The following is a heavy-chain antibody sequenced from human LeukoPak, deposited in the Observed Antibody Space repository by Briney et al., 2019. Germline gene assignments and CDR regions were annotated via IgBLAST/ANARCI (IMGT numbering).Heavy chain of an antibody. J-gene: IGHJ4*02. D-gene: IGHD1-26*01. CDR2: INSHGGSS. CDR3: ASGLVGWYYFDY. Sequence: PGGSLRLSCVASGFTFAGYAMTWVRQAPGKGLEWVSSINSHGGSSYYADSVKGRFTISRDNPKNTLYLQMNSLRVEDTAVYYCASGLVGWYYFDYWGQGTLVTVSS. V-gene: IGHV3-23*01. CDR1: GFTFAGYA.